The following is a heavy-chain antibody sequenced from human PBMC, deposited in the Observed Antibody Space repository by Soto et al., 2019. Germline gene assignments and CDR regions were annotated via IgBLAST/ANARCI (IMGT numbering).Heavy chain of an antibody. D-gene: IGHD3-3*01. CDR1: GDSISSGDYY. V-gene: IGHV4-31*03. CDR3: ARESYDFWSGYSPYYYGMDV. Sequence: SETLSLTCTVSGDSISSGDYYWSWIRQHPGKGLEWIGYIYYSGSTYYNPSLKSRVTISVDTSKNQFSLKLSSVTAADTAVYYCARESYDFWSGYSPYYYGMDVWGQGTTVTVSS. J-gene: IGHJ6*02. CDR2: IYYSGST.